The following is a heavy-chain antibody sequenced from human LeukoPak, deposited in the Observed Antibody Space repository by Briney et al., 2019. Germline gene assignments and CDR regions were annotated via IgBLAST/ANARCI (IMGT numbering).Heavy chain of an antibody. CDR3: ASRAYYDSSGLDY. D-gene: IGHD3-22*01. Sequence: SETLSLTCTVSGGSISSYYWSWIRQPPGKGLQWIGHVSNSGSTKYNPFLRSRVTISIDSSKKHFSLKLSSVTAADTAVYYCASRAYYDSSGLDYWGQGILVTVSS. CDR1: GGSISSYY. J-gene: IGHJ4*02. CDR2: VSNSGST. V-gene: IGHV4-59*08.